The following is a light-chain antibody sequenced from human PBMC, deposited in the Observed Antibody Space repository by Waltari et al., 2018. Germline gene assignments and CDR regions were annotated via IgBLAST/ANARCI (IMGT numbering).Light chain of an antibody. J-gene: IGLJ1*01. CDR2: RSN. CDR1: SYNIGSNY. Sequence: QSVLTQPPSASGTPGQRVTISCSGSSYNIGSNYVYWFQQLPGTAPKLLICRSNQRPSGVPDRFSGSKSGTSASLAISGLRSEDEADYYCASWDDSLSGYVFGTGTKVTVL. CDR3: ASWDDSLSGYV. V-gene: IGLV1-47*01.